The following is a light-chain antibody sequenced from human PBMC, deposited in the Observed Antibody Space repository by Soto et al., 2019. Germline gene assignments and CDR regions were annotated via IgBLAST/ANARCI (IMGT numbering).Light chain of an antibody. J-gene: IGKJ1*01. CDR1: QSISSW. CDR2: KAS. Sequence: DVQMTQSPSTLSASVGDRVTITCRASQSISSWLAWYQQKPGKAPKLLIYKASTLESGVPSNFSGSGSGTEFPLTISSLQPEDFATYYCQHYNSYPWTFGQGTKVDVK. CDR3: QHYNSYPWT. V-gene: IGKV1-5*03.